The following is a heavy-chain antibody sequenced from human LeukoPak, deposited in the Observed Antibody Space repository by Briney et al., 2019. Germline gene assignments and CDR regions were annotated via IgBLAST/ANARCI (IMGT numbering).Heavy chain of an antibody. D-gene: IGHD3-22*01. V-gene: IGHV3-23*01. Sequence: SGGSLRLSCAASGFTFNNYAMSWVRQASGKGLEWVSAISGSGGATYYADSVKGRFTISRDNSKNTLYLQMNSLRAEDTALYYCASLDYFDSSDYGDYWGQGTLVTVSS. CDR1: GFTFNNYA. CDR3: ASLDYFDSSDYGDY. CDR2: ISGSGGAT. J-gene: IGHJ4*02.